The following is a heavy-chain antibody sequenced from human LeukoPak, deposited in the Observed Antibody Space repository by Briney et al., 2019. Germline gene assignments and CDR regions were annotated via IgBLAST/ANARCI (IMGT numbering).Heavy chain of an antibody. CDR1: GFTFSSYD. CDR2: IGTAGEI. D-gene: IGHD3-22*01. V-gene: IGHV3-13*01. J-gene: IGHJ4*02. CDR3: AKDSSDSSAYYFDY. Sequence: PGGSLRLSCAASGFTFSSYDIHWVRQATGKGLEWVSGIGTAGEIYYPGSVKGRFTISRENAKNYLYLQMNSLRAEDTAVYYCAKDSSDSSAYYFDYWGQGTLVTVSS.